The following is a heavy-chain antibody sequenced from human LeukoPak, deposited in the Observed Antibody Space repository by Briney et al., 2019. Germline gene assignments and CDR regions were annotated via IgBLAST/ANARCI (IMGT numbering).Heavy chain of an antibody. CDR2: NYYSGDT. CDR3: ARRIVSVPAIQEGNWLDP. D-gene: IGHD2-21*02. Sequence: PQTLSLTCTVSGGSITGHYSNWIRHPPREGLEWIAYNYYSGDTHYNTSLESLVTLSLDTPTSQFSLKLSSVTAADTAVYYCARRIVSVPAIQEGNWLDPWGQGTLVTVSS. CDR1: GGSITGHY. J-gene: IGHJ5*02. V-gene: IGHV4-59*08.